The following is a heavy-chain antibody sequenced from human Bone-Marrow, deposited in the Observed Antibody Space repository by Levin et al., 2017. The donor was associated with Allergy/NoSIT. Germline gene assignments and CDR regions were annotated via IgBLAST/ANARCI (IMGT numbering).Heavy chain of an antibody. CDR2: IYWDDET. J-gene: IGHJ4*02. CDR1: GFPLSTPGLG. D-gene: IGHD2-15*01. Sequence: SGPTLVKPPQTLALTCSFSGFPLSTPGLGMGWIRQPPGKALEWLALIYWDDETRYSPSLKNRLTITRDTSKTQVVLIMTNMDPADTATYYCARRRGSEGSTYFDYWGQGTLVTVSS. V-gene: IGHV2-5*02. CDR3: ARRRGSEGSTYFDY.